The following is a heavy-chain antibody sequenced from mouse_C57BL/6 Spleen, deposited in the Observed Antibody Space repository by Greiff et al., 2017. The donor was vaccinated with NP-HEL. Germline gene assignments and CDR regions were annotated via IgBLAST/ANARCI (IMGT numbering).Heavy chain of an antibody. CDR2: IYPGDGDT. J-gene: IGHJ4*01. CDR3: AREPFYYAMDY. CDR1: GYAFSSSW. Sequence: QVQLQQSGPELVKPGASVKISCKASGYAFSSSWMNWVKQGPGKGLEWIGGIYPGDGDTNYNGKFKGKATLTADKSSSTAYMQLSSLTSEDSAVYFCAREPFYYAMDYWGQGTSVTVSS. V-gene: IGHV1-82*01.